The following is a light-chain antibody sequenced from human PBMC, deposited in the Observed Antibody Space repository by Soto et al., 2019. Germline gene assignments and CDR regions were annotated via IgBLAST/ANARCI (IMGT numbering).Light chain of an antibody. CDR3: QQYNNWPLT. Sequence: EIVMTQSPDTLSVSPGERATLSCRASQSVSRLAWYQQKPGQAPRLLIYGASTRATDIPAGFSGSGSGTEFTLTISSLQSEDFAVYYCQQYNNWPLTFGGGTKVDI. CDR1: QSVSR. V-gene: IGKV3-15*01. J-gene: IGKJ4*01. CDR2: GAS.